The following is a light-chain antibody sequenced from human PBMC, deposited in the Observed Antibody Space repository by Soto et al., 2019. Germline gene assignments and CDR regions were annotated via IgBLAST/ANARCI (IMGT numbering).Light chain of an antibody. V-gene: IGKV3-20*01. CDR2: GAS. CDR1: QSVSSNF. Sequence: EIVLTQSPGTLSLSPGDRATLSCRASQSVSSNFLAWYQQKPGQAPRLLIYGASIRATGIPDRFSGSGSGTDLTLTIRRLEPEDFATYFCHQYGSSPRTFGQGTKVEIK. J-gene: IGKJ1*01. CDR3: HQYGSSPRT.